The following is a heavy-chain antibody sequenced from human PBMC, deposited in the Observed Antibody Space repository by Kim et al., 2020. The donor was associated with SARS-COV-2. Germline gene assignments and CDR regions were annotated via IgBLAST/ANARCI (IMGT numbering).Heavy chain of an antibody. J-gene: IGHJ6*02. V-gene: IGHV3-30*04. Sequence: GGSLRLSCAASGFTFSSYAMHWVRQAPGKGLEWVAVISYDGSNKYYADSVKGRFTISRDNSKNTLYLQMNSLRAEDTAVYYCARDGATYCSSTSCYFRYYYGMDVWGQGTTVTVSS. CDR3: ARDGATYCSSTSCYFRYYYGMDV. CDR1: GFTFSSYA. D-gene: IGHD2-2*01. CDR2: ISYDGSNK.